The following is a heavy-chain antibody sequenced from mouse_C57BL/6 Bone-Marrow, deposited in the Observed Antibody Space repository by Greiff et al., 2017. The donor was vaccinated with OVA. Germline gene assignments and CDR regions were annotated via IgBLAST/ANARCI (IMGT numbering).Heavy chain of an antibody. CDR2: IDPEDGET. CDR3: ASDGGYLLWDY. CDR1: GFTIKDYY. J-gene: IGHJ2*01. Sequence: EVQLQQSGAELVKPGASVKLSCTASGFTIKDYYMHWVKQRPEQGLEWIGRIDPEDGETNYAAKFKGKATITADTSSNTAYLQLSSLTSEDTAVYCCASDGGYLLWDYWGQGTTLTVSS. V-gene: IGHV14-2*01. D-gene: IGHD2-3*01.